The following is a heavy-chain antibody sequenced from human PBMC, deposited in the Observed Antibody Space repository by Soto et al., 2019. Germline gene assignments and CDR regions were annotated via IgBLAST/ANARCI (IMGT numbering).Heavy chain of an antibody. V-gene: IGHV1-69*06. D-gene: IGHD2-2*01. Sequence: QVQLVQSGAELRRPGSSVKVSCTASGGTFSTYDISWVRQAPGQGLEWMGGIIPAFDATKFAQKFQGRLTITADKSTGTVYMELSSLNSEDTAVYYCARDRSSSWYNGTFYFDSWGQGTLVTVSS. J-gene: IGHJ4*02. CDR1: GGTFSTYD. CDR3: ARDRSSSWYNGTFYFDS. CDR2: IIPAFDAT.